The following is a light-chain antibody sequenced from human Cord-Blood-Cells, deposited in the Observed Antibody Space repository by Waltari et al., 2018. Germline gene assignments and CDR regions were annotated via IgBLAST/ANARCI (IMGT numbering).Light chain of an antibody. CDR1: QSISSY. V-gene: IGKV1-39*01. Sequence: DIQMTKSPSSLSASVGDRVTITCRASQSISSYLNWYQQKPGKAPKLLIYAASSLQSGVPSRFSGSGSGTDFTLTISSLQPEDFATYYCQQSYSTPWTFGQGTKVESK. CDR3: QQSYSTPWT. CDR2: AAS. J-gene: IGKJ1*01.